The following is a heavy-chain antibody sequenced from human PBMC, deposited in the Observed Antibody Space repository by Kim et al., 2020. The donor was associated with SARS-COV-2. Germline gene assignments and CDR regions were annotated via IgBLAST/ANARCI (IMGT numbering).Heavy chain of an antibody. CDR3: ARENPRTGIMITFGGMDV. J-gene: IGHJ6*02. CDR1: GGTFSSYA. D-gene: IGHD3-16*01. CDR2: IIPIFGTA. V-gene: IGHV1-69*13. Sequence: SVKVSCKASGGTFSSYAISWVRQAPGQGLEWMGGIIPIFGTANYAQKFQGRVTITADESTSTAYMELSSLRSEDTAVYYCARENPRTGIMITFGGMDVWGQGTTVTVSS.